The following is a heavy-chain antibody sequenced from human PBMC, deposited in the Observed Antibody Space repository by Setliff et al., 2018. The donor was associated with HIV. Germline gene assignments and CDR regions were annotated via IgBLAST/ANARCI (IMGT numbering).Heavy chain of an antibody. CDR3: ARHNCGTTACYGVVV. D-gene: IGHD2-2*01. CDR1: GGSISSSNW. Sequence: SETLSLTCAVSGGSISSSNWWSWVRQPPGKGLEWIGEIYHSGSTNYNPSLKSRVTISLDTSKNHVSLKLSSVTAADTAVYYCARHNCGTTACYGVVVWGQGTMVTVSS. J-gene: IGHJ3*01. CDR2: IYHSGST. V-gene: IGHV4-4*02.